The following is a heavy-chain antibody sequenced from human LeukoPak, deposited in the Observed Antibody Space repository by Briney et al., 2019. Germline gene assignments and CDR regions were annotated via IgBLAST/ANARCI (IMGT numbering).Heavy chain of an antibody. V-gene: IGHV4-38-2*02. Sequence: PSETLSLTCTVSGYSISSGYYWGRIRQPPGKGLEWIGSIYHSGSTYYNPSLKSRVTISVDTSKNQFSLKLSSVTAADTAVYYCARPRSRVSWFDPWGQGTLVTVSS. J-gene: IGHJ5*02. D-gene: IGHD2-8*01. CDR2: IYHSGST. CDR1: GYSISSGYY. CDR3: ARPRSRVSWFDP.